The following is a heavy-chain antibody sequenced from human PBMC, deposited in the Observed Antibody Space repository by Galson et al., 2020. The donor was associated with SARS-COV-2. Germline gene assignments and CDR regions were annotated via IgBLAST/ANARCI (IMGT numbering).Heavy chain of an antibody. J-gene: IGHJ6*03. CDR1: GFTFSNAW. CDR3: AIRFGGLGYMDV. Sequence: GESLKISCAVSGFTFSNAWMIWVRQAPGKGLEWVGRIKRRIDGETTDYVASVKGRFIISRDDLKNTLYLHMNGLKTEDTGVYYCAIRFGGLGYMDVWGKGTTVTV. CDR2: IKRRIDGETT. V-gene: IGHV3-15*01. D-gene: IGHD3-10*01.